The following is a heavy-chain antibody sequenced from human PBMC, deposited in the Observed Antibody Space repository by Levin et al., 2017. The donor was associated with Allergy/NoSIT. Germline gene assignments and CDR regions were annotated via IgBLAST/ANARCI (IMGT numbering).Heavy chain of an antibody. J-gene: IGHJ4*02. D-gene: IGHD5-12*01. CDR2: ISYDGSNK. CDR3: ARSPPGVATIFFDY. Sequence: GGSLRLSCAASGFTFSSYAMHWVRQAPGKGLEWVAVISYDGSNKYYADSVKGRFTISRDNSKNTLYLQMNSLRAEDTAVYYCARSPPGVATIFFDYWGQGTLVTVSS. CDR1: GFTFSSYA. V-gene: IGHV3-30-3*01.